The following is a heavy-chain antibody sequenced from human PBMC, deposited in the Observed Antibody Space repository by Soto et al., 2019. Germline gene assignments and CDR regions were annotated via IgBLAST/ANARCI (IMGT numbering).Heavy chain of an antibody. V-gene: IGHV1-24*01. J-gene: IGHJ5*01. CDR3: ATLRPWEYNWFDF. CDR1: GYTLTGLS. CDR2: FDPEDGET. D-gene: IGHD1-26*01. Sequence: APEKGSWKGSGYTLTGLSMHWVRQAPGKGLEWMGGFDPEDGETIYAQKFQGRVTMTEDTSTDTAYMELSSLRSEDTAVYYCATLRPWEYNWFDFRGQATLVTVSS.